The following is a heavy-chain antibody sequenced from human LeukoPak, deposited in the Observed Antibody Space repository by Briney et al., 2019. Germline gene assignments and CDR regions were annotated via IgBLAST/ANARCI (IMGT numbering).Heavy chain of an antibody. J-gene: IGHJ4*02. CDR3: ARDCSSTSCQKAY. D-gene: IGHD2-2*01. V-gene: IGHV3-30-3*01. CDR2: ISYDGSNK. Sequence: GGSLRLSCAASGFTFSSYAMHWVRQAPGKGLEWVAVISYDGSNKYYADSVKGRFTISRDNAKNSLYLQMNSLRAEDTAVYYCARDCSSTSCQKAYWGQGTLVTVSS. CDR1: GFTFSSYA.